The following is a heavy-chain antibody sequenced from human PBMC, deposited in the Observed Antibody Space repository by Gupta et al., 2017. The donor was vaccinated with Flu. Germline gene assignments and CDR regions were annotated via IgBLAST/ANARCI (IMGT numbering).Heavy chain of an antibody. V-gene: IGHV3-21*02. CDR2: INSDSVYI. J-gene: IGHJ6*02. D-gene: IGHD3-10*01. CDR1: GFSFSDYT. CDR3: ARDYYSTSYYGLDV. Sequence: VQLVESGGGLVEPGGSMRLSCAASGFSFSDYTMRWVRQAPGKGLEWVSSINSDSVYIYYADSVRGRFTISRDNAEDSLFLQMNSLGAEDTAIYYCARDYYSTSYYGLDVWGQGTAVTVSS.